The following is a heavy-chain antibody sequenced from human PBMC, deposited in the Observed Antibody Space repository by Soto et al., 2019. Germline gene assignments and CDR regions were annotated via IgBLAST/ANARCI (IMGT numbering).Heavy chain of an antibody. V-gene: IGHV4-31*03. CDR2: IYYSGST. CDR3: AREGNYYDSSGYYSPGMDV. CDR1: GGSIRSGGYY. J-gene: IGHJ6*02. D-gene: IGHD3-22*01. Sequence: QVQLQESGPGLVKPSQTLSLTCTVSGGSIRSGGYYWSWIRQHPGKGLEWIGYIYYSGSTYYNPSLKSRVTISVDTCKNQFSLKLSSVTAADTAVYYCAREGNYYDSSGYYSPGMDVWGQGTTVTVSS.